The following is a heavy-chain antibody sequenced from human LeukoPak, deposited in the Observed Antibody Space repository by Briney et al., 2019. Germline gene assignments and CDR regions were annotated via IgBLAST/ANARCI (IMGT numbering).Heavy chain of an antibody. Sequence: PSETLSLTCTVSGGSISSYYWGWIRQPPGKGLEWIGSIYYSGSTYYNPSLKSRVTISVDTSKNQFSLKLSFVTAADTAVYYCARLDNRGAAAGTIRYWGQGTLVTVSS. CDR3: ARLDNRGAAAGTIRY. V-gene: IGHV4-39*01. D-gene: IGHD6-13*01. CDR1: GGSISSYY. CDR2: IYYSGST. J-gene: IGHJ4*02.